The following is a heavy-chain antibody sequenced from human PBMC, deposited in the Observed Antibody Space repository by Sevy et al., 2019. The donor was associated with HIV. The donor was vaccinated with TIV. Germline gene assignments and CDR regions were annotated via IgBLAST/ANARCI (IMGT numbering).Heavy chain of an antibody. D-gene: IGHD3-3*01. J-gene: IGHJ5*02. V-gene: IGHV3-23*01. CDR2: ISGSGGYT. CDR1: GSTFSSYV. CDR3: AKETASGYLP. Sequence: GGSLRLSCVASGSTFSSYVMSWVRQAPGKGLEWVSTISGSGGYTYYADSVKGQFTISRDNSKNTVDLLIISLRAEDTAVYYCAKETASGYLPWGQGTLVTVSS.